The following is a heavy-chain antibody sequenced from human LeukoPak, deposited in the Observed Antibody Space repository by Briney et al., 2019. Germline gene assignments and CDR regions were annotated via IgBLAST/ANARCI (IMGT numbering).Heavy chain of an antibody. CDR1: GGSISSYY. CDR3: ARVGVDYSGNIIKYYFDY. D-gene: IGHD4-23*01. Sequence: SETLSLTCTVSGGSISSYYWSWIRQPPGKGLEWIGYIYYSGTTNYNPSLKSRVIISVDTSKNQFSLKLSPVIAADTAVYYCARVGVDYSGNIIKYYFDYWGQGTLVTVSS. J-gene: IGHJ4*02. CDR2: IYYSGTT. V-gene: IGHV4-59*01.